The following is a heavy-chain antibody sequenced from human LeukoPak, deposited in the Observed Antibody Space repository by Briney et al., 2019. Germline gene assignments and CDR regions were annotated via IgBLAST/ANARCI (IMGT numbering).Heavy chain of an antibody. CDR3: ARDAPRDLYYYYYYYMDV. Sequence: PSETLSLTCTVSGGSISSGSYYWRWIRQPAGKGLEWIGRIYTSGSTNYNPSLKSRVTISEDTSKNQFSLKLSSVTAADTAVYYCARDAPRDLYYYYYYYMDVWGKGTTVTVSS. CDR2: IYTSGST. CDR1: GGSISSGSYY. V-gene: IGHV4-61*02. D-gene: IGHD2-21*02. J-gene: IGHJ6*03.